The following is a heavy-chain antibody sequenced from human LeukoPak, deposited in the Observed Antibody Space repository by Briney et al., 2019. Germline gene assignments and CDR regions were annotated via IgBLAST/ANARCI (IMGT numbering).Heavy chain of an antibody. J-gene: IGHJ4*02. CDR1: GFTFRNYG. Sequence: GRSLRLSCAASGFTFRNYGMHWVRQAPGKGLEWVAVISYDGSDKHYADPVKGRFTISRDNSKNTLYLQMNSLRAEDTAVYYCAREGSSGYYPYWGQGILVTVSS. CDR3: AREGSSGYYPY. D-gene: IGHD3-22*01. CDR2: ISYDGSDK. V-gene: IGHV3-30*03.